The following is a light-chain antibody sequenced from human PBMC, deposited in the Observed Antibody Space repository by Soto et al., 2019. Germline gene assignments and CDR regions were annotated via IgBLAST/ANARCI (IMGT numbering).Light chain of an antibody. J-gene: IGKJ4*01. CDR3: EQRTNWPPT. Sequence: EIVLTQSPATLSLSPGERATLACRASQSVRNDLVWYHQKPVQTPRALIYSASNRATGIPARFSGSGSGTDFTLTISNLEPEDFAVYYCEQRTNWPPTFGGGTKVEMK. V-gene: IGKV3-11*01. CDR1: QSVRND. CDR2: SAS.